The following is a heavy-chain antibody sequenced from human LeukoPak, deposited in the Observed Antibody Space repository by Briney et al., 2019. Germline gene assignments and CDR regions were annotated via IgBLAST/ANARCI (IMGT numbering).Heavy chain of an antibody. J-gene: IGHJ4*02. CDR1: GFTFSRNW. CDR2: INPDGSQK. V-gene: IGHV3-7*01. CDR3: AKLLGTVTTYDY. D-gene: IGHD2/OR15-2a*01. Sequence: GGSLRLSCEASGFTFSRNWMSWVRQAPGKGLEWVASINPDGSQKFYVDSVKGRFTISRDNTKSSLYLEMNSLGAEDTAMYYCAKLLGTVTTYDYWGEGIRVTVSS.